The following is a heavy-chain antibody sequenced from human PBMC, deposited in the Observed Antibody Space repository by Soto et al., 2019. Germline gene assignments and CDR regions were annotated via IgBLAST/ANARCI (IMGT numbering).Heavy chain of an antibody. CDR2: MFYVGAT. D-gene: IGHD2-2*01. CDR1: GGSISSGDYY. J-gene: IGHJ5*02. CDR3: AMVVRFCSSPSCRGRNWFDP. V-gene: IGHV4-30-4*01. Sequence: QVQLQESGPGLVEPSQTLSLTCSVSGGSISSGDYYWSWIRQPPGKGLEWIGYMFYVGATYSNPSLKGRVILSVDTPKMQFPLKLGSVPAADTAVYHCAMVVRFCSSPSCRGRNWFDPWGQGTLVAVTS.